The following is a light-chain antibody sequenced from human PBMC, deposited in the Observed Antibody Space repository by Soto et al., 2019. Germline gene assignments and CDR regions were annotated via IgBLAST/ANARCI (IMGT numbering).Light chain of an antibody. V-gene: IGKV3-15*01. CDR1: QSVSSN. CDR3: QQYNNLPPT. CDR2: SSS. J-gene: IGKJ1*01. Sequence: IAMTQSPARLSVSRAGVAILLVGASQSVSSNLAWYQHIPGQAPRLLIVSSSRRPTDVPARFSGSGSGTDLTLTTSSLQSEDSAFYYCQQYNNLPPTFGQGTKVDIK.